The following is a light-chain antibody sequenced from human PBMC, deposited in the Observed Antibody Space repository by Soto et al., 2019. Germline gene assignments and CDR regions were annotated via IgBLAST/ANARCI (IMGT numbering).Light chain of an antibody. CDR1: QGISTY. J-gene: IGKJ3*01. CDR2: GAS. Sequence: DFQMTQSPPSLSASVGDRVTITCRASQGISTYLAWYQQKPGKVPKLLISGASTLQSGVTSRFSGNGSGTDFTLTISNLQPEDVATYYCQKHNGAPFTFGPGTKVDIK. V-gene: IGKV1-27*01. CDR3: QKHNGAPFT.